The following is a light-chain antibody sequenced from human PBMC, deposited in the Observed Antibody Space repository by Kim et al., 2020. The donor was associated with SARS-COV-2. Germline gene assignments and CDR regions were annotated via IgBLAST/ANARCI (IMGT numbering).Light chain of an antibody. CDR1: QSVSNK. CDR3: QQYNDWPRT. CDR2: GTS. J-gene: IGKJ1*01. Sequence: ESPGERATLACRASQSVSNKLAWYQQRPGPAPRLLIYGTSTRATGTPARFSGIGSGTEFTLTISSLQSEDFAVYFCQQYNDWPRTFGQGTKVDIK. V-gene: IGKV3-15*01.